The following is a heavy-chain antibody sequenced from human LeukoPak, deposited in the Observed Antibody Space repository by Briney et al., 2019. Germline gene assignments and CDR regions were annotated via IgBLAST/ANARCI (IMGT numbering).Heavy chain of an antibody. CDR3: VRVGHYDILTGSPSDAFDI. D-gene: IGHD3-9*01. CDR1: GGSISSGDYY. Sequence: PSETLSLTCTVSGGSISSGDYYWSWIRQPPGRGLEWIGYIYYSGSTYYNPSLKSRVTISVDTSKNQFSLKLSSVTAADTAVYYCVRVGHYDILTGSPSDAFDIWGQGTMVTVSS. J-gene: IGHJ3*02. V-gene: IGHV4-30-4*01. CDR2: IYYSGST.